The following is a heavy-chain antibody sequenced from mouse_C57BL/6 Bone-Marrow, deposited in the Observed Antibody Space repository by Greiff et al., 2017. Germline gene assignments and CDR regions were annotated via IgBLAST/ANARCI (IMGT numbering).Heavy chain of an antibody. V-gene: IGHV1-82*01. D-gene: IGHD2-3*01. CDR2: IYPGDGDT. CDR3: ARWLLLDY. Sequence: VQLQQSGPELVKPGASVKISCKASGYAFSSSWMNWVKQRPGKGLEWIGRIYPGDGDTNYNGKFKGKATLTADKSSSTAYMQLSSLASEDSAVXFYARWLLLDYGGQGTTLTVSS. J-gene: IGHJ2*01. CDR1: GYAFSSSW.